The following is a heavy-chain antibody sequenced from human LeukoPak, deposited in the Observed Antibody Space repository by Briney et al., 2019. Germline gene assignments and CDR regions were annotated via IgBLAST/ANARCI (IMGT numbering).Heavy chain of an antibody. Sequence: PGGSLRLSCAASGFIFSDYAMHWVRQAPDKGLHWVAVISFDGKFKYHADSVKGRFTISRDSSKNTLYLQMNGLRPEESGVYYCARDMIKGPPDYLDYWGQGTLVTVSS. J-gene: IGHJ4*02. CDR1: GFIFSDYA. D-gene: IGHD3-22*01. CDR3: ARDMIKGPPDYLDY. V-gene: IGHV3-30*04. CDR2: ISFDGKFK.